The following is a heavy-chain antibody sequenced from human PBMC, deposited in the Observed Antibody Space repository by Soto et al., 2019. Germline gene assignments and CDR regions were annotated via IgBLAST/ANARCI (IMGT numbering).Heavy chain of an antibody. CDR1: GFTFSSYA. CDR2: ISGSGGST. D-gene: IGHD3-22*01. Sequence: PGGSLRLSCAASGFTFSSYAMSWVRQAPGKGLEWVSAISGSGGSTYYADSVKGRFTISRDNSKNTLYLQMNSLRAEDTAVYYRASSTYYYGSSGYYLDYWGQGTLVTVSS. CDR3: ASSTYYYGSSGYYLDY. V-gene: IGHV3-23*01. J-gene: IGHJ4*02.